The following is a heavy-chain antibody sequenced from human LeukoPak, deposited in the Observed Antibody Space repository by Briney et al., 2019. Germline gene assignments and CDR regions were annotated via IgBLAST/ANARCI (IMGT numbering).Heavy chain of an antibody. CDR1: AFTFSSYV. V-gene: IGHV3-74*01. D-gene: IGHD3-22*01. CDR2: IDSDGSST. CDR3: ALMGLDSSGYYYDYLDY. J-gene: IGHJ4*02. Sequence: GGTLRLSCAASAFTFSSYVMSWVRQAPGKGLVWVSRIDSDGSSTNYADSVKGRFTISRDNAKNTLYLQMNSLRAEDTAVYYCALMGLDSSGYYYDYLDYWGQGNLVTVSS.